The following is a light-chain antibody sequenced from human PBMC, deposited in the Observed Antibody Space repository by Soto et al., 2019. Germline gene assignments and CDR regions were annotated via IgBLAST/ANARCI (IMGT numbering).Light chain of an antibody. V-gene: IGLV2-14*01. CDR2: DVS. Sequence: QSVLTQPASVSGSPGQSITISCTGTSSDVGGYNYVSWYQQHPGKAPKLMIYDVSNRPSGVSNRFSGSKSGNTASLTISGLQAEDETDYYCNSYTSSNIFYVFGTGTKVT. CDR1: SSDVGGYNY. J-gene: IGLJ1*01. CDR3: NSYTSSNIFYV.